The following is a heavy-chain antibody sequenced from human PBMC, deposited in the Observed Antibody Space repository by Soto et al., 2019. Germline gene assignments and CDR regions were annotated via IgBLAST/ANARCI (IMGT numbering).Heavy chain of an antibody. J-gene: IGHJ4*02. CDR2: MKSKSEGETT. CDR3: TAQFYFDASGYSFDL. Sequence: EEQLVESGGNLVKAGGSLRLSCAASGFTLNNAWMGWVRQAPGQGLEWVGHMKSKSEGETTDYAAPVKGRFLISRDNSKKTVFLQMNSLTTEDTAVYYCTAQFYFDASGYSFDLWGQGTLVTVSS. V-gene: IGHV3-15*01. CDR1: GFTLNNAW. D-gene: IGHD3-22*01.